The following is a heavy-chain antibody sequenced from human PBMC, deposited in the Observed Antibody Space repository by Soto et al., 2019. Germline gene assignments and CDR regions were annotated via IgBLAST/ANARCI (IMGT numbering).Heavy chain of an antibody. Sequence: QVQLVQSGAEVKKPGSSVKVSCRASVGTLNKHAITWVRRAPGLGLGWLGGIIPIFGIPNYPQKFQGRVTLTADDSTNASHMELNSLTSDETAVYYCARGGTSGWLKGAYDVWGQGTMGTVSS. J-gene: IGHJ3*01. CDR1: VGTLNKHA. CDR3: ARGGTSGWLKGAYDV. CDR2: IIPIFGIP. V-gene: IGHV1-69*01. D-gene: IGHD6-19*01.